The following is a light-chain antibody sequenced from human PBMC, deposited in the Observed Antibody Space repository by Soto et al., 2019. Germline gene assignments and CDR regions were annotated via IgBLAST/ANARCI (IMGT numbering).Light chain of an antibody. CDR1: QNITNN. CDR2: HAS. V-gene: IGKV1-33*01. CDR3: QQYYGRPPLT. Sequence: DIQMPQSPSSLSASIGDRVTITCQASQNITNNLSWYQQKPGKAPNLLIYHASKWAKGVTSRLSGSGSGTDFSFIITSLQREDLATYYCQQYYGRPPLTFGQGTRLEI. J-gene: IGKJ5*01.